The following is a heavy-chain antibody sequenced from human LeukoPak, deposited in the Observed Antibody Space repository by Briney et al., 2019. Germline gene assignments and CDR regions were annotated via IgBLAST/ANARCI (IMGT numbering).Heavy chain of an antibody. D-gene: IGHD2-15*01. J-gene: IGHJ4*02. V-gene: IGHV3-20*04. Sequence: GGSLRLSCAASGFTFDDYGMSWFRQAPRKGLQWVSGINWNGGSTGYADSVKGRVTTSRDNAKNSLYLQMSSLRAEDTALYYCARSVAASRDYWGQGTLVTVSS. CDR2: INWNGGST. CDR1: GFTFDDYG. CDR3: ARSVAASRDY.